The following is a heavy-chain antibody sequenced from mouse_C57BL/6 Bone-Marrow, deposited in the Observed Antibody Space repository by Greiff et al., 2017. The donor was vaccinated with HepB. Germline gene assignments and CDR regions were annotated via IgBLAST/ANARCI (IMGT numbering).Heavy chain of an antibody. V-gene: IGHV3-6*01. CDR3: ARGHTNSGDYAMDY. Sequence: ESGPGLVKPSQSLSLTCSVTGYSITSGYYWNWIRQFPGNKLEWMGYISYDGSNNYNPSLKNRISITRDTSKNQFFLKLNSVTTEDTATYYCARGHTNSGDYAMDYWGQGTSVTVSS. CDR1: GYSITSGYY. J-gene: IGHJ4*01. CDR2: ISYDGSN. D-gene: IGHD4-1*02.